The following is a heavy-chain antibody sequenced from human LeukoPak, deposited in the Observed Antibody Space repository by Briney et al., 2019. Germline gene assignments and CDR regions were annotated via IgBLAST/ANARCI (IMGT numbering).Heavy chain of an antibody. CDR2: ISYDGSNK. D-gene: IGHD1-26*01. CDR3: AKEGGGSHYFDY. Sequence: GGSLRRSCAASGFTFSSYGMHWVRQAPGKGLEWVAIISYDGSNKYYADSVKGRFTISRDNSKNTLFLQMNSLRAEDTAVYYCAKEGGGSHYFDYWGQGTLVTVSS. V-gene: IGHV3-30*18. CDR1: GFTFSSYG. J-gene: IGHJ4*02.